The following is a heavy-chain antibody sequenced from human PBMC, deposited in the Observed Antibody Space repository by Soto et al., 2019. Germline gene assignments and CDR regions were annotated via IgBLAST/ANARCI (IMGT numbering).Heavy chain of an antibody. CDR1: GFTFSIYG. Sequence: PGGSLRLSCGASGFTFSIYGMHWVRQAPGKGLEWVAVISYDGSNKYYADSVKGRFTISRDNSKNTLYLQMNSLRAEDTAVYYCAKDSEVEDGYSYFDYWGHGTLVTVSS. CDR3: AKDSEVEDGYSYFDY. V-gene: IGHV3-30*18. CDR2: ISYDGSNK. J-gene: IGHJ4*01. D-gene: IGHD4-4*01.